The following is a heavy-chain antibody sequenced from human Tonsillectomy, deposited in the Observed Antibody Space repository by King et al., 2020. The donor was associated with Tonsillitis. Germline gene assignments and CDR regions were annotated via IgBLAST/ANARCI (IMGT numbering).Heavy chain of an antibody. D-gene: IGHD1-20*01. V-gene: IGHV3-11*01. J-gene: IGHJ3*02. CDR3: ARDQLRGITVTGNDAFDI. Sequence: VLLVESGGGLVKPGGSLRLSCAASGFTFSDYYMSWIRQAPGKGLEWVSYISSSGSTIYYADSVKGRFTISRDNAKNSLYLQMNSLRAEDTAVYYCARDQLRGITVTGNDAFDIWGQGTMVTVSS. CDR1: GFTFSDYY. CDR2: ISSSGSTI.